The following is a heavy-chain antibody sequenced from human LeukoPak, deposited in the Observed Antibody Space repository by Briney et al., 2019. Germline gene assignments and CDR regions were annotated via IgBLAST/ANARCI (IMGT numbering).Heavy chain of an antibody. Sequence: GRSLRLSCSVSGFTFEDYAMHWVRQAPGKGLEWVSGISWNSGSIDYVESVKGRFTISRGNAENSLYLQMNSLRPEDTALYYCAKGSGRYWTFFDFWGQGTLVAVSS. D-gene: IGHD1-26*01. CDR1: GFTFEDYA. J-gene: IGHJ4*02. V-gene: IGHV3-9*01. CDR2: ISWNSGSI. CDR3: AKGSGRYWTFFDF.